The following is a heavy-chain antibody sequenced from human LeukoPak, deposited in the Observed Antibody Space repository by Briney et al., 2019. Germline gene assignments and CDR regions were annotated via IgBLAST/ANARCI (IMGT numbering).Heavy chain of an antibody. V-gene: IGHV3-30*02. D-gene: IGHD6-19*01. CDR1: GFTFSSYG. J-gene: IGHJ3*02. CDR2: IRYDGSNK. Sequence: GGSLRLSCAASGFTFSSYGMHWVRQAPGKGLERVAFIRYDGSNKYYADSVKGRFTISRDNSKNTLYLQMNSLRAEDTAVYYCAKDGPLYSSGWYGDAFDIWGQGTMVTVSS. CDR3: AKDGPLYSSGWYGDAFDI.